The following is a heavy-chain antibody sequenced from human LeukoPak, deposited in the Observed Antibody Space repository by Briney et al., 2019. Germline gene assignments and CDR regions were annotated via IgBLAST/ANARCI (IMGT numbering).Heavy chain of an antibody. CDR2: ISNSGSTK. J-gene: IGHJ6*02. CDR1: GFTFSDYY. CDR3: ARDQYCGGDCYSYYYGMDV. D-gene: IGHD2-21*02. V-gene: IGHV3-11*04. Sequence: PGGSLRLPCAASGFTFSDYYMSWIRQTPGKGLEWVSYISNSGSTKYYADSVKGRFTISRDNAKNSLYLQMNSLRAEDTAVYYCARDQYCGGDCYSYYYGMDVWGQGTTVTVSS.